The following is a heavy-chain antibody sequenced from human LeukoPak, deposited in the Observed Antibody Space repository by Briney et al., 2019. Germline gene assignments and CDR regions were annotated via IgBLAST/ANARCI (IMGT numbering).Heavy chain of an antibody. CDR1: GFTFNDYT. Sequence: GGPLRLSCAASGFTFNDYTMNWVRQVLGKGLEWVSLISWDGGSTSYVDSVRGRFTISRDNSKNSLYLQMNSLKTEDTALYYCARNMAGAAAGTLDYWGLGTLVTVSS. CDR2: ISWDGGST. D-gene: IGHD6-13*01. V-gene: IGHV3-43*01. CDR3: ARNMAGAAAGTLDY. J-gene: IGHJ4*02.